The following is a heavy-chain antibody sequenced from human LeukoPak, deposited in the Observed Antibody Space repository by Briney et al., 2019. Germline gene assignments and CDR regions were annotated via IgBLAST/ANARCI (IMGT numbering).Heavy chain of an antibody. V-gene: IGHV3-7*01. Sequence: GGSLRLSCAVSGFSVSGYWMTWVRQAPGKGLEWVANIKQDGSEKNYVDSVKGGFTISRDNAENSLFLQMNSLRVEDTAVYYCAREWQGGIAAAGTRIEGDYWGQGTLVAVSS. D-gene: IGHD6-13*01. CDR2: IKQDGSEK. CDR1: GFSVSGYW. J-gene: IGHJ4*02. CDR3: AREWQGGIAAAGTRIEGDY.